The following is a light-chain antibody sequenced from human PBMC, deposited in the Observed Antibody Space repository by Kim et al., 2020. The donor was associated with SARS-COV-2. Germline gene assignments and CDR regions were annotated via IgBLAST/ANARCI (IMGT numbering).Light chain of an antibody. CDR3: NSRDSSGNLGV. CDR1: SVRNYF. V-gene: IGLV3-19*01. J-gene: IGLJ3*02. CDR2: GRN. Sequence: SSELTQDPAVSVSLGETVRITCQGDSVRNYFVSWYQQKPGQAPLLVMYGRNIRASGIPDRFSASRLGDTASLTIAGTQPEDEADYYCNSRDSSGNLGVFGGGTQLTVL.